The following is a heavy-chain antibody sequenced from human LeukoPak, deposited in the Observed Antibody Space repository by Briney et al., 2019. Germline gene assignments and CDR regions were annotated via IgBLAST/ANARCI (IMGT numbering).Heavy chain of an antibody. J-gene: IGHJ4*02. CDR1: AYTFTSYG. CDR2: TIAYNGNT. CDR3: YRDLGYSYGTELDY. D-gene: IGHD5-18*01. Sequence: GASVNVSCKASAYTFTSYGISWVRQAPGQGLEWMGWTIAYNGNTNNEHKLQVRVTITTYTATTTAYMYLKIRRSDDTARDYCYRDLGYSYGTELDYWGQGNLVTVSS. V-gene: IGHV1-18*01.